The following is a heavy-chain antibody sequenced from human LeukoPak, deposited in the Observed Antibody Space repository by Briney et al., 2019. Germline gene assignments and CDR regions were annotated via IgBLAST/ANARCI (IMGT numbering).Heavy chain of an antibody. D-gene: IGHD4-17*01. Sequence: ASVKVSCKTFGYTFTSYGISWVRQAPGQGLEWMGWISTNNSNTNYVQNLQGRVTMTTDTSTSTAYMELRSLKSDDTAVYYCARGVTTSFDYWGQGTLVTVSS. J-gene: IGHJ4*02. CDR2: ISTNNSNT. CDR3: ARGVTTSFDY. V-gene: IGHV1-18*01. CDR1: GYTFTSYG.